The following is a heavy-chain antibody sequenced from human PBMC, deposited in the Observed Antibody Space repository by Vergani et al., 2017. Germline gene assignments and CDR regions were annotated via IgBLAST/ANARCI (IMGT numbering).Heavy chain of an antibody. D-gene: IGHD6-6*01. CDR3: ARGARIAARLSWFDP. V-gene: IGHV1-8*02. CDR1: GYTFTGYY. Sequence: QVQLVQSGAEVKKPGASVKVSCKASGYTFTGYYMHWVRQAPGQGLEWMGWINPNSGNTGYAQKFQGRVTMTRNTSISTAYMELSSLRSEDTAVYYCARGARIAARLSWFDPWGQGTLVTVSS. CDR2: INPNSGNT. J-gene: IGHJ5*02.